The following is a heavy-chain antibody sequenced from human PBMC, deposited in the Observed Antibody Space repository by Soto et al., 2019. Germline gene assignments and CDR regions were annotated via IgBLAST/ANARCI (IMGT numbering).Heavy chain of an antibody. V-gene: IGHV3-30*18. J-gene: IGHJ4*02. D-gene: IGHD6-13*01. CDR3: AKDIGSRSWYGEKSFDY. Sequence: QVQLVESGGGVVQPGRSLRLSCAASGFTFSSYGMHWVRQAPGKGLEWVAVISYDGSNKYYADSVKGRFTISRDNSKNTLYLQMNSLRAEDTAVYYCAKDIGSRSWYGEKSFDYWGQGTLVTVS. CDR2: ISYDGSNK. CDR1: GFTFSSYG.